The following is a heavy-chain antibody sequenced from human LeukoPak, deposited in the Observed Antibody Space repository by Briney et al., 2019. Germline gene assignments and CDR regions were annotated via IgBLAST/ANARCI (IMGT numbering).Heavy chain of an antibody. J-gene: IGHJ5*02. CDR3: AREGSSWYGSRWFDP. D-gene: IGHD6-13*01. CDR1: GGSISSYY. CDR2: IYYSGST. Sequence: PSETLSLTCTVSGGSISSYYWSWIRQPPGKGREWIGYIYYSGSTNYNPSLKSRVTISVDPSKNQCSLKLSSVTAADTAVYYCAREGSSWYGSRWFDPWGQGTLVTVSS. V-gene: IGHV4-59*01.